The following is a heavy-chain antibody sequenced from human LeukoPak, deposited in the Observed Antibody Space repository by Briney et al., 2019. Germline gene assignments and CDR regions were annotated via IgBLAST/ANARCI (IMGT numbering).Heavy chain of an antibody. CDR2: INHSGST. V-gene: IGHV4-34*01. D-gene: IGHD3-10*01. CDR1: GGSFSGYY. J-gene: IGHJ4*02. Sequence: SETLSLTCAVYGGSFSGYYWSWMRQPPGEGVEWIGEINHSGSTNYNPSLKSRVTISVDTSKNQFSLKLSSVTAADTAVYYCARVNYYGSGSYLDYWGQGTLVTVSS. CDR3: ARVNYYGSGSYLDY.